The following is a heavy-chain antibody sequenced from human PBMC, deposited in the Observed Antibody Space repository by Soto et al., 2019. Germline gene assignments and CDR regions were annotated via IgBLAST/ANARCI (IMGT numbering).Heavy chain of an antibody. Sequence: QMQLVQSGPEVKKPGTSVKVSCKASGFTFTSSAVQWVRQARGQRLEWIGWIVVGSGNTNYAQKFQERVTSTRDMSTSTAYMELSSLRSEDTAVYYCAAEVIAVAGYYYGMDVWGQGTTVTVSS. V-gene: IGHV1-58*01. J-gene: IGHJ6*02. CDR1: GFTFTSSA. D-gene: IGHD6-19*01. CDR3: AAEVIAVAGYYYGMDV. CDR2: IVVGSGNT.